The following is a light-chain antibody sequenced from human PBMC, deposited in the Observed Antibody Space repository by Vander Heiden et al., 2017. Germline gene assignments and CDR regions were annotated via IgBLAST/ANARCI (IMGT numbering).Light chain of an antibody. CDR1: QSLVYSDGDTY. J-gene: IGKJ4*01. CDR3: MQGTHWPAT. CDR2: KVS. V-gene: IGKV2-30*01. Sequence: DVVMTQSPVSMPVTLGQPASIPCRSSQSLVYSDGDTYLNWCQQRPGQSPRRLIYKVSNRDSVVPDRFSGSGSGTDFTLKISRVEAEDVGVYYCMQGTHWPATFGGGTKVEIK.